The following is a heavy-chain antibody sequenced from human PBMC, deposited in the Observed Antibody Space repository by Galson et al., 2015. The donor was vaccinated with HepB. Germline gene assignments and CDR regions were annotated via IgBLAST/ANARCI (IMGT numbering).Heavy chain of an antibody. CDR1: GYSFTSYW. J-gene: IGHJ6*02. CDR2: IYPGDSDT. D-gene: IGHD1-26*01. CDR3: ARHAIGGSYYDGMDV. Sequence: QSGAEVKKPGESLKISCKGSGYSFTSYWIGWVRQMPGKGPEWMGIIYPGDSDTRYSPSFQGQVTISADKSISTAYLQWSSLKAWDTAIYYCARHAIGGSYYDGMDVWGQGTTVTVSS. V-gene: IGHV5-51*01.